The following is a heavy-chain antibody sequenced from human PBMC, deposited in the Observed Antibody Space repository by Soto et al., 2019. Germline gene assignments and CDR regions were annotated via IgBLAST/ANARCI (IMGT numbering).Heavy chain of an antibody. CDR1: GLTFSSYA. D-gene: IGHD6-13*01. V-gene: IGHV3-30-3*01. Sequence: PGGSLRLSCAASGLTFSSYAMHWVRQAPGKGLEWVAVISYDGSNKYYADSVKGRFTISRDNSKNTLYLQMNSLRAEDTAVYYCARGEAAAGYFDYWGQGTLVTVSS. CDR2: ISYDGSNK. J-gene: IGHJ4*02. CDR3: ARGEAAAGYFDY.